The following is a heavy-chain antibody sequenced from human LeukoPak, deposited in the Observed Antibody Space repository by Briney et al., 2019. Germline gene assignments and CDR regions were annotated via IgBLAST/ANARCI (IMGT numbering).Heavy chain of an antibody. CDR2: ISGRSSHV. Sequence: GGSLRLSCSVSGFSFSDYDMNWVRQAPGKGLEWVSAISGRSSHVYYGESVKGRFTISRDNAKNSLYLQLDSLGVEDTAVYYCGRAFPPLRTSSAGDLWGQGTLVTVSS. D-gene: IGHD3-16*01. V-gene: IGHV3-21*01. CDR1: GFSFSDYD. J-gene: IGHJ1*01. CDR3: GRAFPPLRTSSAGDL.